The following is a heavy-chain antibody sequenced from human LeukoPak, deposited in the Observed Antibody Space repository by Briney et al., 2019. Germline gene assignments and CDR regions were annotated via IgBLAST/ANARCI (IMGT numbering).Heavy chain of an antibody. D-gene: IGHD2-15*01. CDR2: IRYDGNYK. CDR1: RFTFSTYG. J-gene: IGHJ4*02. V-gene: IGHV3-30*02. CDR3: ARDRSGRAFDY. Sequence: PGGSLRLSCAASRFTFSTYGMHWVRQAPGKGLEWVAFIRYDGNYKYYADSVKGRFTISRDNAKNSLYLQMNSLRAEDTAVYYCARDRSGRAFDYWGQGTLVTVSS.